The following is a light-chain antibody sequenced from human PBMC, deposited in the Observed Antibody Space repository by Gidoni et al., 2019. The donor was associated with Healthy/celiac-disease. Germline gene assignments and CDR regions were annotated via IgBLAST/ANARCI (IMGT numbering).Light chain of an antibody. CDR2: GAS. CDR1: QSVSSSY. J-gene: IGKJ2*01. V-gene: IGKV3-20*01. CDR3: QQYGSSPPNT. Sequence: VLTQHPGTLSLSPGERATLSCRASQSVSSSYLALYQQKPGQAPRPLLYGASSRATGIPDRFSGSGSGTDFTLTISRLEPEDFAVYYCQQYGSSPPNTFGQGTKLEIK.